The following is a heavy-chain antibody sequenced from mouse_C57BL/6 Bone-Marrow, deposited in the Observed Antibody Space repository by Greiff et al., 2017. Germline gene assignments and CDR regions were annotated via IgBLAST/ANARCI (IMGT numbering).Heavy chain of an antibody. CDR1: GYTFTSYW. CDR3: ARRYTAVVAGDYFDY. Sequence: VQLQQPGAELVRPGSSVKLSCKASGYTFTSYWMDWVKQRPGQGLEWIGNIYPSDSETHYNQKFKDKDTLTVDTSSSTAYMQLSRLTSEDSAVYVCARRYTAVVAGDYFDYWGQGTTLTVSS. D-gene: IGHD1-1*01. J-gene: IGHJ2*01. V-gene: IGHV1-61*01. CDR2: IYPSDSET.